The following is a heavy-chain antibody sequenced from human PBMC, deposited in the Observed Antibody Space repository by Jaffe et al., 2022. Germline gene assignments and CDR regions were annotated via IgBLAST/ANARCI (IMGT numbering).Heavy chain of an antibody. V-gene: IGHV1-46*02. D-gene: IGHD6-19*01. CDR3: ARDLKSGWMLPYYFDF. Sequence: QENLVQSGAELKKPGASVKISCQASGYRFNNYYIHWLRQAPGQGLEWMGVIKPRGGDTTNSQKFQGRLTMTADASTATVYIELSDLTSEDTAIYYCARDLKSGWMLPYYFDFWGQGTLVTVSS. CDR1: GYRFNNYY. J-gene: IGHJ4*02. CDR2: IKPRGGDT.